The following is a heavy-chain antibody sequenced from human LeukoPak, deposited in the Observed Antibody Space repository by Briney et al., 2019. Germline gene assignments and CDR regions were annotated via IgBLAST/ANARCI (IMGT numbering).Heavy chain of an antibody. Sequence: GGSLRLSCAASGFTFSSYAMSWVRQAPGKGLEWVSAISGSGGSTYYADSVKGRFTISRDNSKNTLYLQMNSLRAEDTAVYYCAKVMDDSSGYVGLDYWAREPWSPSPQ. CDR1: GFTFSSYA. CDR3: AKVMDDSSGYVGLDY. J-gene: IGHJ4*02. V-gene: IGHV3-23*01. D-gene: IGHD3-22*01. CDR2: ISGSGGST.